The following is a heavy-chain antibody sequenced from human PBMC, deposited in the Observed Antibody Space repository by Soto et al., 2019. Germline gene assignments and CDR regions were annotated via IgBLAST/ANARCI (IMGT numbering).Heavy chain of an antibody. Sequence: XETLSLTCTVSGGSISSSSYYWGWIRQPPGKGLEWIGSIYYSGSTYYNPSLKSRVTISVDTSKNQFSLKLSSVTAADTAVYYSARPGDTAMVFDYWGQGTLVTVSS. CDR2: IYYSGST. CDR3: ARPGDTAMVFDY. V-gene: IGHV4-39*01. J-gene: IGHJ4*02. CDR1: GGSISSSSYY. D-gene: IGHD5-18*01.